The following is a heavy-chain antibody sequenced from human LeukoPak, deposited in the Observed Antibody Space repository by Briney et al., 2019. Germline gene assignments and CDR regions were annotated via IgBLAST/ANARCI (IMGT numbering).Heavy chain of an antibody. CDR1: GFSISSSA. J-gene: IGHJ6*02. CDR3: AIFIAAAGDDYYYGMDV. Sequence: GGSLRLSCAASGFSISSSAMNWVRQAPGKGLEWVSSSNNVASHIYYAGSVRGRFTISRDNAKNSLYLQMNSLRAEDTAVYYCAIFIAAAGDDYYYGMDVWGQGTTVTVSS. CDR2: SNNVASHI. D-gene: IGHD6-13*01. V-gene: IGHV3-21*01.